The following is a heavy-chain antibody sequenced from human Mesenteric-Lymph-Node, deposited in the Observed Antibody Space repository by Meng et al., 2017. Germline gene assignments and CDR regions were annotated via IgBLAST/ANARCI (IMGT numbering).Heavy chain of an antibody. J-gene: IGHJ2*01. CDR1: GGTFSSYA. Sequence: GEVVEAGAEGKKPGSTVKVSCKASGGTFSSYAISWVRQAPGQGLEWMGGIIPIFGTANYAQKFQGRVTITADKSTSTAYMELSSLRSEDTAVYYCARNMDYGDYSWYFDLWGRGTLVTVSS. V-gene: IGHV1-69*06. D-gene: IGHD4-17*01. CDR3: ARNMDYGDYSWYFDL. CDR2: IIPIFGTA.